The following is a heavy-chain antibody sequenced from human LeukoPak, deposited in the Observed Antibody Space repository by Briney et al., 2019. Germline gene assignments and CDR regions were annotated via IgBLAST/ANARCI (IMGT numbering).Heavy chain of an antibody. CDR2: IWYDGSNK. CDR1: GFTFSSYG. Sequence: SGGSLRLSCAASGFTFSSYGMHWVRQAPGKGLEWVAVIWYDGSNKYYADSVKGRFTISRDNSKNTLYLQMNSLRAEDTAVYYCASEGSDSSSWYGWFDPWGQGTLVTVSS. J-gene: IGHJ5*02. CDR3: ASEGSDSSSWYGWFDP. V-gene: IGHV3-33*01. D-gene: IGHD6-13*01.